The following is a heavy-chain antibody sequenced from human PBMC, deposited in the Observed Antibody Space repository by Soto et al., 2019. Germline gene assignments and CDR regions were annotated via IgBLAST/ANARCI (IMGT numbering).Heavy chain of an antibody. D-gene: IGHD5-18*01. V-gene: IGHV4-34*01. Sequence: PSETLSLTCAVYGGSFSGYYCSWIRQPPGKGLEWIGEINHSGSTNYNPSLKSRVTISVDTSKNQFSLKLSSVTAADTAVYYCARGPAMGYYYYYGMDVWGQGTTVTVSS. CDR2: INHSGST. CDR3: ARGPAMGYYYYYGMDV. CDR1: GGSFSGYY. J-gene: IGHJ6*02.